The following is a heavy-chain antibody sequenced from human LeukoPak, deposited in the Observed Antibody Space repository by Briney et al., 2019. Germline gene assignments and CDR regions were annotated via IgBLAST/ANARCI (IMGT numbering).Heavy chain of an antibody. CDR3: ASNYYDSSGYYINGY. V-gene: IGHV4-34*01. D-gene: IGHD3-22*01. CDR1: GGSFSGYY. Sequence: SETLSLTCAVYGGSFSGYYWSWIRQPPGKGLEWIGEINHSGSTNYNPSLKSRVTISVDTSKNQFYLKMSSVTAADTAVYYCASNYYDSSGYYINGYWGQGNLVTVSS. J-gene: IGHJ4*02. CDR2: INHSGST.